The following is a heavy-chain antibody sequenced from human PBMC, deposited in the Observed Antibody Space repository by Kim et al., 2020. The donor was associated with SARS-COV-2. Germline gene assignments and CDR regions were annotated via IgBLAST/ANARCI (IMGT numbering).Heavy chain of an antibody. CDR2: INPSVGST. CDR3: ARELRVVVVGATHGMDV. V-gene: IGHV1-46*01. D-gene: IGHD2-15*01. Sequence: ASVKVSCKASGYTFTNYYMHWVRQAPGQGLEWMGIINPSVGSTNYAQKFQGRVTMTRDMSTSTVYMELSSLRSEDTAVYYCARELRVVVVGATHGMDVWGQGTTVTVSS. CDR1: GYTFTNYY. J-gene: IGHJ6*02.